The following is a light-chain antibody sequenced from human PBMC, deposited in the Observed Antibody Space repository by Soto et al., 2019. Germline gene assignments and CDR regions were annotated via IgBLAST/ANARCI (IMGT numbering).Light chain of an antibody. CDR2: DVS. CDR1: SSDVGGYNY. J-gene: IGLJ1*01. CDR3: CSYAGSYSYV. V-gene: IGLV2-11*01. Sequence: QSALTQPRSVSGSPGQSVTISCTGTSSDVGGYNYVSWYQQHPGKAPKLMIYDVSNRPSGVPDRFSGSKSGNTASLTISGLQAEDEVDYYCCSYAGSYSYVFGTGTKLTVL.